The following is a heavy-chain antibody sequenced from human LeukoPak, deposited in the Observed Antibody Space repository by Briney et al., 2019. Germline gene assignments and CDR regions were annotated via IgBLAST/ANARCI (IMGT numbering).Heavy chain of an antibody. J-gene: IGHJ3*02. CDR1: GYSFTSYW. D-gene: IGHD3-10*01. CDR3: ARQEPYGSGALAFDI. Sequence: GESLKISCKGSGYSFTSYWIGWVRQMPGKGLEWMGIIYPGDSDTRYSPSFQGQVTISADKSISTAYLHWSSLKASDTAMYYCARQEPYGSGALAFDIWGQGTMVTVSS. V-gene: IGHV5-51*01. CDR2: IYPGDSDT.